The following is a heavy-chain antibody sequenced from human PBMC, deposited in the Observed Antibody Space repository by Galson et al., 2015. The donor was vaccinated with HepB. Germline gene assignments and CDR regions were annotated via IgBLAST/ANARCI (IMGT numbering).Heavy chain of an antibody. J-gene: IGHJ4*02. D-gene: IGHD5-12*01. CDR2: INPNNGGT. V-gene: IGHV1-2*06. Sequence: SVKVSCKASGYPFTGNFMHWVRQAPGQGLEWMGRINPNNGGTDYAQNFQGRVTMTRDTSIRTAYMELRSLRSDDTAVYYCARESGSAWFFDFWGQGTLVTVSS. CDR1: GYPFTGNF. CDR3: ARESGSAWFFDF.